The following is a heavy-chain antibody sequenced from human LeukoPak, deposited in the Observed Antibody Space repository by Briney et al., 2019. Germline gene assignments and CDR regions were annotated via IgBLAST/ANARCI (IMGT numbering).Heavy chain of an antibody. CDR2: IYPADSDT. V-gene: IGHV5-51*01. CDR3: AVTATNSGYFDS. D-gene: IGHD1-26*01. J-gene: IGHJ4*02. Sequence: GESLKISCKGSGYSFSDYWIGWVRQVPGKGLEWMGFIYPADSDTRYSPSFQGQVTTSADKSITTAYLQWRSLKASDTAMYYCAVTATNSGYFDSWGQGALVTVSS. CDR1: GYSFSDYW.